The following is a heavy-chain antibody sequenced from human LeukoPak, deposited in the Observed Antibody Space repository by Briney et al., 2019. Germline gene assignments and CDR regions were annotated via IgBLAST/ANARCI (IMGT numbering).Heavy chain of an antibody. CDR1: GYSFTSYW. V-gene: IGHV5-51*01. CDR3: ARPSEGSGYDSIVYDY. CDR2: IYPSDSDT. J-gene: IGHJ4*02. D-gene: IGHD5-12*01. Sequence: GESLKISCKGSGYSFTSYWIDWVRQMPGKGLEWMGIIYPSDSDTRYSPSFQGQVTISADKSISTAYLQWSSLKASDTAMYYCARPSEGSGYDSIVYDYWGQGTLVTVSS.